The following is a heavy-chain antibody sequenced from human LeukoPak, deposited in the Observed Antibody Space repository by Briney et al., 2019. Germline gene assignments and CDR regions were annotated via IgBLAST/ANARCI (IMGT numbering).Heavy chain of an antibody. J-gene: IGHJ4*02. CDR2: IWYDGSNK. CDR1: GFTFSSYW. V-gene: IGHV3-33*06. D-gene: IGHD1-26*01. CDR3: AKDPYSGSYFDF. Sequence: GGSLRLSCAASGFTFSSYWMSWVRQAPGKGLEWVAVIWYDGSNKYYADSVKGRFTISRDNSKNTLYLQMNSLRAEDTAVYYCAKDPYSGSYFDFWGQGTLVTVSS.